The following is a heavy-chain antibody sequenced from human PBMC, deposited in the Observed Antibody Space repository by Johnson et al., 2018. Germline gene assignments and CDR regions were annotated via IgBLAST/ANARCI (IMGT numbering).Heavy chain of an antibody. CDR3: AREGFSSGRAVCFYI. CDR1: GLTLSRSI. Sequence: VQLVETGGGVVQPGRSLRLSCAVSGLTLSRSIMHWVRQAPCKGLEWVALISHDERLKGYADSEKGRFTISRDISKNPLYLQMNSLRPEDTAVYYCAREGFSSGRAVCFYIWGQGTLVTVSS. D-gene: IGHD3-22*01. V-gene: IGHV3-30*03. J-gene: IGHJ3*02. CDR2: ISHDERLK.